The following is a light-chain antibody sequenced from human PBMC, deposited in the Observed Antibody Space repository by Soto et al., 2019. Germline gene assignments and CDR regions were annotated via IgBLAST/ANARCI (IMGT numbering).Light chain of an antibody. V-gene: IGLV1-36*01. CDR2: CDD. Sequence: QSVLTQPPSVSEAPRQRVTISCSGSSSNIGNNAVNWYQQLPGKAPKLLIYCDDLLPSGVSDRFSGSKSGTSASLAISGLQSEDEADYYCNSYTTNNAFVFGTGTKVTVL. J-gene: IGLJ1*01. CDR3: NSYTTNNAFV. CDR1: SSNIGNNA.